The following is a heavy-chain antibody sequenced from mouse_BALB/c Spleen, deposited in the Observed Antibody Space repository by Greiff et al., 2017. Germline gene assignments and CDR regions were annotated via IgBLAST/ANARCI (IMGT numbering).Heavy chain of an antibody. D-gene: IGHD1-1*01. CDR3: ARSEYYGSSAAWFAY. Sequence: VQLQQSGAELVKPGASVKLSCTASGFNIKDTYMHWVKQRPEQGLEWIGRIDPANGNTKYDPKFPGKATITADTSSNTAYLQLSSLTSEDTAVYSGARSEYYGSSAAWFAYWGQGTLVTVSA. J-gene: IGHJ3*01. CDR1: GFNIKDTY. V-gene: IGHV14-3*02. CDR2: IDPANGNT.